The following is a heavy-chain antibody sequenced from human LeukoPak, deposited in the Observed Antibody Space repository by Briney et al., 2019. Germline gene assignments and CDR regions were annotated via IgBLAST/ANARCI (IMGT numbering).Heavy chain of an antibody. Sequence: SVKVSCKASGYTFTGYYMHWVGQAPGQGVEWMGWINPNSGGTNYAQKFQGRVTMTRDTSISTAYMELSRLRSDDTAVYYCARVMGATRDLGYWGQGTLVTVSS. V-gene: IGHV1-2*02. CDR2: INPNSGGT. D-gene: IGHD1-26*01. CDR1: GYTFTGYY. CDR3: ARVMGATRDLGY. J-gene: IGHJ4*02.